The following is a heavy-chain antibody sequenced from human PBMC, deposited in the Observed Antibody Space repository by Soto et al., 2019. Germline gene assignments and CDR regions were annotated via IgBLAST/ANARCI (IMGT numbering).Heavy chain of an antibody. CDR1: GGSFSGYY. J-gene: IGHJ6*03. D-gene: IGHD2-2*01. CDR3: ARGCSSTSCYYYMDV. V-gene: IGHV4-34*01. Sequence: SETLSLTCAVYGGSFSGYYWSWIRQPPGKGLEWIGEINHSGSTNYNPSLKSRVTISVDTSKNQFSLKLSSVTAADTAVYCCARGCSSTSCYYYMDVWGKGTTVTSP. CDR2: INHSGST.